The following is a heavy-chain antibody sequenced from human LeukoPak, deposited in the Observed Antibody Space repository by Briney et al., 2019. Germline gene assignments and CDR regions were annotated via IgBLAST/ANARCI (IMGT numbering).Heavy chain of an antibody. D-gene: IGHD3-10*01. V-gene: IGHV4-31*03. CDR2: IYYSGST. CDR1: GGSNSSGGYY. J-gene: IGHJ4*02. CDR3: ARAPQLWFGELRHFDY. Sequence: SETLSLTCTVSGGSNSSGGYYWSWIRQHPGKGLEWIGYIYYSGSTYYNPSLKSRVTISVDTSKNQFSLKLSSVTAADTAVYYCARAPQLWFGELRHFDYWGQGTLVTVSS.